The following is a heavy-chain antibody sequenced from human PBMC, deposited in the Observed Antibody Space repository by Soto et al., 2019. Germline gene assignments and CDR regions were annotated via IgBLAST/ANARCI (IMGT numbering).Heavy chain of an antibody. CDR2: IIPLLGVA. Sequence: QVQLVQSGAEVKKPGSSVRISCKASGGTLSSYTLNWVRQAPGQGLEYVGGIIPLLGVAKYAQKFQGRVTLSADKSTSSGYLEWASLTSEDTAVYYCARDSTLEDGDYLGSYYCYRLDVWGKGTSVIVS. CDR1: GGTLSSYT. J-gene: IGHJ6*03. CDR3: ARDSTLEDGDYLGSYYCYRLDV. D-gene: IGHD4-17*01. V-gene: IGHV1-69*02.